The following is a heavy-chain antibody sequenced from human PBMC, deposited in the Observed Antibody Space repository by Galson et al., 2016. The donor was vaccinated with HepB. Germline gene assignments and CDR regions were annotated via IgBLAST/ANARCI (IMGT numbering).Heavy chain of an antibody. D-gene: IGHD1-1*01. J-gene: IGHJ6*02. CDR3: ARDVRPRQPHYYGMDV. Sequence: SLRLSCAASGFPFSSYGMHWVRQAPGKGLEWVGFIWYDGSNNFYEDSVKGRFTISRDNSKNTLYLQMNSLRAEDTSVYYYARDVRPRQPHYYGMDVWGQGTTVTVSS. CDR2: IWYDGSNN. CDR1: GFPFSSYG. V-gene: IGHV3-33*01.